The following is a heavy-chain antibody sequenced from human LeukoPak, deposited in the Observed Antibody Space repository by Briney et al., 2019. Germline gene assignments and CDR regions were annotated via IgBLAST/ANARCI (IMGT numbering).Heavy chain of an antibody. V-gene: IGHV3-74*01. J-gene: IGHJ3*02. CDR1: GFTFSSYW. D-gene: IGHD6-6*01. Sequence: PGGSLRLSCAASGFTFSSYWMHWVRQAPGKGLVWVSRISTDGSGTNSADSVKGRFTISRDNAKNTLYLQMNSLRAGDTAVYYCVREYSSSSGRAFDIWGQGTMVTVSP. CDR3: VREYSSSSGRAFDI. CDR2: ISTDGSGT.